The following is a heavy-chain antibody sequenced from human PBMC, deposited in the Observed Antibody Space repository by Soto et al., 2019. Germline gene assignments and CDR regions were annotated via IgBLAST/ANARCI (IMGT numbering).Heavy chain of an antibody. Sequence: PGGSLRLSCAASVFTFSSYAMSWVRQAPGKGLEWVSAISGSGGSTYYADSVKGRFTISRDNSKNTLYLQMNSLRDEDTAVYYCEVVVVAATGIDYWGQGILVSVSS. CDR2: ISGSGGST. CDR3: EVVVVAATGIDY. CDR1: VFTFSSYA. D-gene: IGHD2-15*01. V-gene: IGHV3-23*01. J-gene: IGHJ4*02.